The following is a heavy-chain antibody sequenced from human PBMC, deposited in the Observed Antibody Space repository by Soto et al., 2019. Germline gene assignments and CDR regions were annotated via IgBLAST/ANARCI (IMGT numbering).Heavy chain of an antibody. CDR3: VRDGTKTLRDWFDP. V-gene: IGHV4-4*07. D-gene: IGHD1-1*01. CDR2: IYATGTT. CDR1: GASISGFY. Sequence: SETLSLTCTVSGASISGFYWSWIRKSAGKGLEWIGRIYATGTTDYNPSLKSRVMMSVDTSKKQFSLKLRSVTAADTAVCYCVRDGTKTLRDWFDPWGQGISVTVS. J-gene: IGHJ5*02.